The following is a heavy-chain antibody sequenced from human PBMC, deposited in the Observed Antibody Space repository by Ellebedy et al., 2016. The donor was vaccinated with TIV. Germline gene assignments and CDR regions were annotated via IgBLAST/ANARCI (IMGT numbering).Heavy chain of an antibody. CDR2: IFSNDEQ. Sequence: SGPTLVKPKETLTLTCTVSGFSLTNIIMGVSWIRQPPGTALEWLAHIFSNDEQSYSTSLEARLSISKDTAKSQVVLTVANMDPVDTATYYCVRALKYCGGDCTYKFDFWGQGALVTVSS. CDR1: GFSLTNIIMG. CDR3: VRALKYCGGDCTYKFDF. J-gene: IGHJ4*02. D-gene: IGHD2-21*02. V-gene: IGHV2-26*01.